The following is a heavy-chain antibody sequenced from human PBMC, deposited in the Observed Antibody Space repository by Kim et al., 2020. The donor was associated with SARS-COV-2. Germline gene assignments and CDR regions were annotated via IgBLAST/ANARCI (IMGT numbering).Heavy chain of an antibody. Sequence: AAPLKGRFTITRDDSKNTLYLQMNSLKTEDTAVYYCTTAHYYPYYYGMDVWGQGTTVTVSS. V-gene: IGHV3-15*01. J-gene: IGHJ6*02. CDR3: TTAHYYPYYYGMDV.